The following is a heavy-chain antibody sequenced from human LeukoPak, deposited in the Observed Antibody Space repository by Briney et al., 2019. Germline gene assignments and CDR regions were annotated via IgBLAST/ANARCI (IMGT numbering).Heavy chain of an antibody. CDR3: AKVGPVTRGVGASDY. D-gene: IGHD1-26*01. CDR1: GFTFSSYG. J-gene: IGHJ4*02. Sequence: PGGSLRLSCAASGFTFSSYGMHWVRQAPGKGLEWVAFIRYDGSNKYYADSVKGRFTISRDNSKNTLYLQMNSLRAEDTAVYYCAKVGPVTRGVGASDYWGQGTLVTVSS. CDR2: IRYDGSNK. V-gene: IGHV3-30*02.